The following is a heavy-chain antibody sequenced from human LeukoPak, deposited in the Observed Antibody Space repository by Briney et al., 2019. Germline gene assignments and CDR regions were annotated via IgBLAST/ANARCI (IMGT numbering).Heavy chain of an antibody. D-gene: IGHD3-22*01. CDR1: GYTFTGYY. CDR2: MNPNSGNT. Sequence: ASVKVSCKASGYTFTGYYIDWVRQAPGQGLEWMGWMNPNSGNTGYAQKFQGRVTMTRNTSISTAYMELSSLRSEDTAVYYCARGRSGYYLNAFDIWGQGTMVTVSS. CDR3: ARGRSGYYLNAFDI. V-gene: IGHV1-8*02. J-gene: IGHJ3*02.